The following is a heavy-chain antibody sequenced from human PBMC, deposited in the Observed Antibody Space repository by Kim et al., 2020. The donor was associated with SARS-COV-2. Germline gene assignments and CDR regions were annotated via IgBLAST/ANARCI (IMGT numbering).Heavy chain of an antibody. CDR1: GFTFSSYS. V-gene: IGHV3-48*04. Sequence: GGSLRLSCAASGFTFSSYSMNWVRQAPGKGLEWVSYISSSSSTIYYADSVKGRFTISRDNAKNSLYLQMNSLRAEDTAVYYCASQEDRYCSSTSCYEYYYYGMYVWGQGTTVTVSS. CDR2: ISSSSSTI. CDR3: ASQEDRYCSSTSCYEYYYYGMYV. D-gene: IGHD2-2*01. J-gene: IGHJ6*02.